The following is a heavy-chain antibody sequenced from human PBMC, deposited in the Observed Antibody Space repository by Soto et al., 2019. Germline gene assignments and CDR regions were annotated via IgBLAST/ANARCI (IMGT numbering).Heavy chain of an antibody. CDR3: ARVPTVGIHSGPTNIGWFDP. V-gene: IGHV4-34*01. J-gene: IGHJ5*02. D-gene: IGHD4-17*01. CDR1: GGSFSGYY. CDR2: INHSGST. Sequence: SETLSLTCAVYGGSFSGYYWSWIRQPPGKGLEWIGEINHSGSTNYNPSLKSRVTISVDTSKNQFSLKLSSVTAADTAVYYCARVPTVGIHSGPTNIGWFDPWGQGTLVTVSS.